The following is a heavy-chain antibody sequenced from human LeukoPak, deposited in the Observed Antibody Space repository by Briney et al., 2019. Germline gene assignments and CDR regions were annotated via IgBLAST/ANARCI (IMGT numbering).Heavy chain of an antibody. V-gene: IGHV3-23*01. CDR2: INGNGDST. D-gene: IGHD1-26*01. J-gene: IGHJ4*02. CDR1: GFTFNSYV. CDR3: TKRALGSAYYFDS. Sequence: PGGSLRLSCAASGFTFNSYVMSWGRQAPGKGLDWVSSINGNGDSTYYADSVQSRFTISRDNSKKTLYLQMNSLRAEDTAVYYCTKRALGSAYYFDSWGQGTLVTVSS.